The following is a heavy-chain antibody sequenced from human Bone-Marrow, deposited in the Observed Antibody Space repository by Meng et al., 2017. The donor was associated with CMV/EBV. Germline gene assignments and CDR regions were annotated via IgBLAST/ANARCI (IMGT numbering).Heavy chain of an antibody. Sequence: GESLKISCAASGFTFSSYAMSWVRQAPGKGLEWVSAISGSGGSTYYADSVKGRFTISRDNSKNTLYLQMNSLRAEDTAVYYCAKDSEAMLSREQQLTHWGQGTLVTVSS. J-gene: IGHJ4*02. D-gene: IGHD6-13*01. CDR2: ISGSGGST. CDR3: AKDSEAMLSREQQLTH. CDR1: GFTFSSYA. V-gene: IGHV3-23*01.